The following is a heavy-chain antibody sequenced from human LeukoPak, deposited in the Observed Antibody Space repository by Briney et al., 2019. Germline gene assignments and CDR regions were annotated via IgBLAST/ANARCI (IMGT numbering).Heavy chain of an antibody. J-gene: IGHJ4*02. V-gene: IGHV3-11*05. Sequence: GRFTISRDNAKNSLFLQMNSLRAEDTAVYYCAREDGTFDYWGQGTLVTVSS. D-gene: IGHD5-24*01. CDR3: AREDGTFDY.